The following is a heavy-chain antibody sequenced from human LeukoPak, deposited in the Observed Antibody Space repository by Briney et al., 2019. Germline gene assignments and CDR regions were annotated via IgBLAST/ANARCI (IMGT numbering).Heavy chain of an antibody. D-gene: IGHD5-24*01. CDR2: IIPIFGTA. CDR1: GGTFSSYA. J-gene: IGHJ4*02. CDR3: ARSTPDRRGWLQSKFDY. V-gene: IGHV1-69*13. Sequence: GASVKASCKASGGTFSSYAISWVRQAPGQGLEWMGGIIPIFGTANYAQKFQGRVTITADESTSTAYMELSGLRSEDTAVYYCARSTPDRRGWLQSKFDYWGQGTLVTVSS.